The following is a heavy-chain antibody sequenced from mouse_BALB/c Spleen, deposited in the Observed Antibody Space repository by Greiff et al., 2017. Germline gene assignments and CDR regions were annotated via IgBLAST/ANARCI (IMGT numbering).Heavy chain of an antibody. D-gene: IGHD1-1*01. V-gene: IGHV5-15*01. J-gene: IGHJ1*01. CDR3: ARLYYGYSYFDV. Sequence: EVKLMESGGGLVQPGGSRKLSCAASGFTFSDYGMAWVRQAPGKGPEWVAFISNGGGSTYYPDTVKGRFTISRDNAKNTLYLQMSSLKSEDTAMYYCARLYYGYSYFDVWGAGTTVTVSS. CDR2: ISNGGGST. CDR1: GFTFSDYG.